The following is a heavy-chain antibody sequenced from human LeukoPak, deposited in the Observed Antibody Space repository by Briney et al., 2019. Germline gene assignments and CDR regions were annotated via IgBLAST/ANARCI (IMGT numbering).Heavy chain of an antibody. CDR1: GFTFSSYG. J-gene: IGHJ4*02. CDR2: IRYDGSNK. Sequence: GGSLRLSCAASGFTFSSYGMHWVRQAPGKGLEWVAFIRYDGSNKYCADSVKGRFTISRDNSKNTLYLQMNSLRAEDTAVYYCAKDKDGVVVPAAIFDYWGQGTLVTVSS. CDR3: AKDKDGVVVPAAIFDY. V-gene: IGHV3-30*02. D-gene: IGHD2-2*01.